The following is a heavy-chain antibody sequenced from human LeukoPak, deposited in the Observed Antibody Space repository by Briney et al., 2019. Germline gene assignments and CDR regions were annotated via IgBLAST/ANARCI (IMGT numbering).Heavy chain of an antibody. D-gene: IGHD5-24*01. J-gene: IGHJ4*02. Sequence: ASQTPSLTCTVSGGSISSGDYYWSWIRQPPGKGLEWIGYIYYSGSTYYNPSLKSRVTISVDTSKNQFSLKLSSVTAADTAVYYCARVSRWRNVDYWGQGTLVTVSS. V-gene: IGHV4-30-4*08. CDR1: GGSISSGDYY. CDR3: ARVSRWRNVDY. CDR2: IYYSGST.